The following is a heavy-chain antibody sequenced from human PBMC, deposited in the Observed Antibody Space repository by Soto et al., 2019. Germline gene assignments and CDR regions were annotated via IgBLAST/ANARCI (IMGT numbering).Heavy chain of an antibody. J-gene: IGHJ6*02. V-gene: IGHV3-21*01. CDR1: GFTFSSYA. CDR2: ISSSSFSI. Sequence: GGSLRLSCVASGFTFSSYAMSWVRQAPGKGLEWVSSISSSSFSINYADSVKGRFSISRDNAQNSLHLQMNNLRAEDTAVYYCARNESSNIYGMDVWGQGTTVTVSS. CDR3: ARNESSNIYGMDV. D-gene: IGHD6-6*01.